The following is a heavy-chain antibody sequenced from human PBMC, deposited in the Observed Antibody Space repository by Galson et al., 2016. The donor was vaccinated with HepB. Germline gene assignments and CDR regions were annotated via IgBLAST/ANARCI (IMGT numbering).Heavy chain of an antibody. CDR1: GYSFTGYY. CDR2: NKPNSGAA. Sequence: SVKVSCKASGYSFTGYYMHWVRQAPGQGLEWVGRNKPNSGAANYSQNFQGRVTMTRDTSISTAYMELTGLRSDDTAVDDCGKESSGTYGWHFDYWGQGTLVTVSS. D-gene: IGHD1-26*01. CDR3: GKESSGTYGWHFDY. J-gene: IGHJ4*02. V-gene: IGHV1-2*06.